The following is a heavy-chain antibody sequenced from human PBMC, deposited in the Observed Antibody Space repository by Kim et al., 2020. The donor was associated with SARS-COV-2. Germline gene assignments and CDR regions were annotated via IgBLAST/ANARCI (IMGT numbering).Heavy chain of an antibody. CDR3: AKEASGAYIDY. CDR2: IWYDGSNK. Sequence: GGSLRLSCAASGFTFSSYGMHWVGQAPGKGLEWVAVIWYDGSNKYYADSVKGRFTISRDNSKNTLYLQMNSLRAEDTAVYYCAKEASGAYIDYWGQGTLVTVSS. D-gene: IGHD3-16*01. V-gene: IGHV3-33*06. CDR1: GFTFSSYG. J-gene: IGHJ4*02.